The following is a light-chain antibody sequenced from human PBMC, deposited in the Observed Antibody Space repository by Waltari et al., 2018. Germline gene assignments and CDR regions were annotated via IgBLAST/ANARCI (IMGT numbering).Light chain of an antibody. J-gene: IGLJ2*01. V-gene: IGLV1-44*01. CDR3: EAWDDSLNGVV. CDR1: SSNIGSNT. CDR2: SNN. Sequence: QSVLTQPPSASGTPGQRVTISCSGSSSNIGSNTVTWYQQLPGTAPKLLIYSNNQRPSGVPDRFSGSKSRTSASRAISGLQSEDEADYYCEAWDDSLNGVVFGGGTKLTVL.